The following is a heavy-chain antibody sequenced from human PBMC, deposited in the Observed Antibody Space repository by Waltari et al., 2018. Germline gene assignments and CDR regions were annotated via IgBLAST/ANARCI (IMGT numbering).Heavy chain of an antibody. CDR1: GGSFSGYY. CDR2: INHSGST. J-gene: IGHJ3*02. D-gene: IGHD3-16*02. Sequence: QVQLQQWGAGLLKPSETLSLTCAVYGGSFSGYYWRWIRQPPGKGLEWIGEINHSGSTNYNPSLKSRVTISVDTSKNQFSLKLSSVTAADTAVYYCARGGRRFGGVIPLGRAFDIWGQGTMVTVSS. V-gene: IGHV4-34*01. CDR3: ARGGRRFGGVIPLGRAFDI.